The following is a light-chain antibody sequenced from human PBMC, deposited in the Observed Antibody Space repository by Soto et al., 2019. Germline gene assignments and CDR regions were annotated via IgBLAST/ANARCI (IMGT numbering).Light chain of an antibody. CDR3: CSYAGSTTYVV. CDR2: EVS. J-gene: IGLJ2*01. V-gene: IGLV2-23*02. Sequence: QSALTQPASVSRSPGQSITISCTGTSSDVGRYNLVSWYQQHPGKAPKLIIYEVSKWPSGVSNRFSGSKSGNTAALTISGLQAEDDADYYCCSYAGSTTYVVFGGGTKVTVL. CDR1: SSDVGRYNL.